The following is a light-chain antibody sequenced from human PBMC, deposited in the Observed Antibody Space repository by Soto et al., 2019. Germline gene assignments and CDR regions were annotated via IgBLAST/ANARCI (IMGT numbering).Light chain of an antibody. V-gene: IGKV1-5*01. J-gene: IGKJ1*01. CDR2: DAS. CDR3: QQYNSHRT. Sequence: DIQVTQSPSTLSASVGDRVTITCRASQNINDWLAWYQQKPGKAPKLLIYDASDLESGVPSRFSGSGSGTLFTLTISSLQPDDFATYYCQQYNSHRTFGQGTRVEIK. CDR1: QNINDW.